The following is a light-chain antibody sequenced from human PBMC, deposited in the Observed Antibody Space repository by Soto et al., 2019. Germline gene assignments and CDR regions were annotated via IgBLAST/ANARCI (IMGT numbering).Light chain of an antibody. J-gene: IGLJ1*01. Sequence: QSALTQPASVSGSPGQSITISCTGTSSDVGGYNYVSWYQQHPGKAPKLMIYDVSNRPSGVSNRFSGSKSGNTASLTISGLQAEDEADYYCSSYTSSSTIYVFGNGTKVTV. V-gene: IGLV2-14*01. CDR2: DVS. CDR3: SSYTSSSTIYV. CDR1: SSDVGGYNY.